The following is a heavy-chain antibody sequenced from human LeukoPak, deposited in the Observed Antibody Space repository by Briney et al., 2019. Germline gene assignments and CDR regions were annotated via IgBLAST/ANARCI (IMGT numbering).Heavy chain of an antibody. J-gene: IGHJ4*02. Sequence: PSQTLSLTCTVSGGSISSGGYYWSWIRQHPGKGLEWIGYIYYSGSTYYNPSLKSRVTISVDTSKNQFSLKLSSVTAADTAVYYCAGGYDSSGYYPRRHDYWGQGTLVTVSS. D-gene: IGHD3-22*01. V-gene: IGHV4-31*03. CDR1: GGSISSGGYY. CDR2: IYYSGST. CDR3: AGGYDSSGYYPRRHDY.